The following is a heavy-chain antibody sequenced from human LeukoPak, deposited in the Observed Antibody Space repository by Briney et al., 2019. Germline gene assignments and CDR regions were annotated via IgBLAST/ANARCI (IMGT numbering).Heavy chain of an antibody. D-gene: IGHD3-10*01. CDR2: IIPIFGTA. Sequence: GASVKASCKASGGTFSSYAISWVRQAPGQGLEWVGGIIPIFGTANYAQKFQGRVTITADESTSTAYMELSSLRSEDTAVYYCARVYYYGSVYSIGGYYFDYWGQGTLVTVSS. J-gene: IGHJ4*02. V-gene: IGHV1-69*13. CDR1: GGTFSSYA. CDR3: ARVYYYGSVYSIGGYYFDY.